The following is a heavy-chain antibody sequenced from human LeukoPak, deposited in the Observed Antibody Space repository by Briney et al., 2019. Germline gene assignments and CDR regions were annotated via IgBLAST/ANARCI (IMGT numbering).Heavy chain of an antibody. V-gene: IGHV3-64*01. J-gene: IGHJ4*02. CDR1: GFTFSSYA. CDR2: ISSNGGST. CDR3: AREGRDDLYFDY. D-gene: IGHD2-21*02. Sequence: GGSLRLSCAASGFTFSSYAMHWVRQAPGKGLEYVSAISSNGGSTYYANSVKGRFTISRDNSKNTLYLQMNSLRAEDTAVYYCAREGRDDLYFDYWGQGTLVTVSS.